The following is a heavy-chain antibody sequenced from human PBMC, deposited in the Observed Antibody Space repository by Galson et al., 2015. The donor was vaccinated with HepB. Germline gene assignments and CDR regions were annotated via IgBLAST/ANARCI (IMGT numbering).Heavy chain of an antibody. CDR1: GFTFSSYA. Sequence: SLRLSCAASGFTFSSYAMHWVRQAPGKGLEWVAVVSYDGSNKYYADSVKGRFTISRDNSKKMLYLQMNSLRAEDTAVYYCARDYYGSGSREYNWFDPWGQGTLVTVSS. D-gene: IGHD3-10*01. CDR2: VSYDGSNK. CDR3: ARDYYGSGSREYNWFDP. J-gene: IGHJ5*02. V-gene: IGHV3-30-3*01.